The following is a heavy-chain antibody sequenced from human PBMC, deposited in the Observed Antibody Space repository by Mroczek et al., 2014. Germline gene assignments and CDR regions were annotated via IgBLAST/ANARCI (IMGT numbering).Heavy chain of an antibody. CDR2: ISSSSSTI. D-gene: IGHD6-13*01. CDR3: ARDPSSYSSSWYYFDY. J-gene: IGHJ4*02. CDR1: GFTFSSYS. V-gene: IGHV3-48*01. Sequence: VQLQESGGGLVQPGGSLRLSCAASGFTFSSYSMNWVRQAPGKGLEWVSYISSSSSTIYYADSVKGRFTISRDNAKNSLYLQMNSLRAEDTAVYYCARDPSSYSSSWYYFDYVGPGNPG.